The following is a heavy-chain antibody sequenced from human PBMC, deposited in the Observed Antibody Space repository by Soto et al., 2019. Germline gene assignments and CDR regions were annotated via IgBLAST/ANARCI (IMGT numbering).Heavy chain of an antibody. CDR2: INAGNGNT. J-gene: IGHJ4*02. D-gene: IGHD6-19*01. CDR1: GNTFTSYA. Sequence: QVQLVQSGAEEKKPGASVEVSCKASGNTFTSYAMHWVGQAPGQRLEGMGWINAGNGNTKDSQKFQGRVPITRDTTASTAYVELSSLRSDDTAVYYCARGSGVVVTDWGQGTLVTVCS. V-gene: IGHV1-3*05. CDR3: ARGSGVVVTD.